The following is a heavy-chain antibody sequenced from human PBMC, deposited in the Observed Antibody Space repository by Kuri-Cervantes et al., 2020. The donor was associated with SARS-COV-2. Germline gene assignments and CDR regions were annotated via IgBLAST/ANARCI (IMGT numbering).Heavy chain of an antibody. CDR1: GYTLTELS. Sequence: ASVKVSCKVSGYTLTELSMHWVRQAPGKGLEWMGRFDPEDGETIYAQKFQGRVTMTEDTSTDTAYMELSSLRSEDTAVYYCARDFSTNGVFYWYFDLWGRGTLVTVSS. V-gene: IGHV1-24*01. CDR3: ARDFSTNGVFYWYFDL. J-gene: IGHJ2*01. D-gene: IGHD2-8*01. CDR2: FDPEDGET.